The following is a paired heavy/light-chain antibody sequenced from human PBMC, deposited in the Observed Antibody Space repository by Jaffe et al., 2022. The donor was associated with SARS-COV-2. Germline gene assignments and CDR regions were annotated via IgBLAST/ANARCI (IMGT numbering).Light chain of an antibody. Sequence: DIVMTQSPLSLPVTPGEPASISCRSSQSLLHSNGYNYLDWYLQKPGQSPQLLIYLGSNRASGVPDRFSGSGSGTDFTLKISRVEAEDVGIYYCMQALQTPPWTFGQGTKVEIK. V-gene: IGKV2-28*01. J-gene: IGKJ1*01. CDR1: QSLLHSNGYNY. CDR2: LGS. CDR3: MQALQTPPWT.
Heavy chain of an antibody. CDR3: ARARDSGSYSNFDF. V-gene: IGHV3-30-3*01. CDR2: MSYDGSNK. D-gene: IGHD1-26*01. Sequence: QVQLVESGGGVVQPGRSLRLSCAGSGFTFSSYAMHWVRQAPGKGLEWVAVMSYDGSNKYYVDSVKGRFTISRDNSKNTLYLQMNSLRPEDTAVYYCARARDSGSYSNFDFWGQGTLVTVSS. J-gene: IGHJ4*02. CDR1: GFTFSSYA.